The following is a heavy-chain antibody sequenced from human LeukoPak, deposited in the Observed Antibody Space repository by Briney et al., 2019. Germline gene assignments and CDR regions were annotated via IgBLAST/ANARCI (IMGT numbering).Heavy chain of an antibody. J-gene: IGHJ4*02. CDR3: ARDGSYYDILTGYYDY. CDR2: ISSSSIYI. Sequence: PGGSLRLSCAASGFTFSRYAMHWVRQAPGKGLEWVSSISSSSIYIYYADSLKGRFTISRDNAKNSLSLQMNSLRAEDTAVYYCARDGSYYDILTGYYDYWGQGTLVTVSS. D-gene: IGHD3-9*01. V-gene: IGHV3-21*01. CDR1: GFTFSRYA.